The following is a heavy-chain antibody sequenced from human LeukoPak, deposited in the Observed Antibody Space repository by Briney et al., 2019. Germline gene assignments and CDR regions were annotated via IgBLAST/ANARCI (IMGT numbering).Heavy chain of an antibody. CDR1: GFTFGDYA. V-gene: IGHV3-7*03. D-gene: IGHD2-2*01. CDR3: ARRALRYCSSTSCPAQYYGVDV. J-gene: IGHJ6*04. Sequence: PGGSLRLSCTASGFTFGDYAMSWVRQAPGKGLEWVANIKEDGSEKYYVDSVKGRFTISRDNAKNSLYLQTNSLRAEDTAVYYCARRALRYCSSTSCPAQYYGVDVWGKGTTVTVSS. CDR2: IKEDGSEK.